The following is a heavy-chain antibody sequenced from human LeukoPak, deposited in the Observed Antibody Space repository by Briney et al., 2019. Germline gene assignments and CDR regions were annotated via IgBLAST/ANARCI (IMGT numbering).Heavy chain of an antibody. CDR1: GFTFSSYW. Sequence: GGSLRLSCAASGFTFSSYWMNWVRQAPGKGLEWVAVVWYDGTKTYSPDSVKGRITISRDDSKNTLYLQMNSLRAEDTAVYHCARGVDYYDSSGTIDYWGQGTLVTVSS. D-gene: IGHD3-22*01. CDR2: VWYDGTKT. CDR3: ARGVDYYDSSGTIDY. J-gene: IGHJ4*02. V-gene: IGHV3-33*08.